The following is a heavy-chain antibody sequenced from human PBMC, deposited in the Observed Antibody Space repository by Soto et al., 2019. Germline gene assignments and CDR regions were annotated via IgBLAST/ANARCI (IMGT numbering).Heavy chain of an antibody. J-gene: IGHJ1*01. CDR2: IGPSGGST. CDR3: ARVGGYRGNPPAEYFQH. CDR1: GYTCTSCY. V-gene: IGHV1-46*01. D-gene: IGHD1-26*01. Sequence: ASVKVCCKASGYTCTSCYIRWGLRAPGEGREWMGRIGPSGGSTTYAQKFQGRVTITADESTSTAYMELSSLRSEDTAVYYCARVGGYRGNPPAEYFQHWSQGTLVT.